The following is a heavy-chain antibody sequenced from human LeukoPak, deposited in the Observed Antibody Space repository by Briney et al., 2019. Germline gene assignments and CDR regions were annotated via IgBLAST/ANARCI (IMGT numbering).Heavy chain of an antibody. CDR1: GGSISSSNW. D-gene: IGHD2-2*02. V-gene: IGHV4-4*02. CDR3: ARHTVRTPFDY. CDR2: IYHSGST. J-gene: IGHJ4*02. Sequence: PSGTLSLTCAVSGGSISSSNWWSWVRQPPGKGLEWIGEIYHSGSTNYNPSLKSRVTISEDTSKNQFSLKLSSVTAEDTAVYYCARHTVRTPFDYWGQGTLVTVSS.